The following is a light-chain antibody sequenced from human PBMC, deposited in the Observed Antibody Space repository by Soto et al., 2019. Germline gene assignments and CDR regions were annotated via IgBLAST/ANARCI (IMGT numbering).Light chain of an antibody. CDR2: KAS. Sequence: DIQMTQSPSTLSASVGDRVTITCRASQSINSWLAWYQQQPGKAPKLLIYKASSLESAVPSRFSGSASGTEFSLTISSLQPDDFATYYCQQYNNYPYTFGQGTKLEIK. V-gene: IGKV1-5*03. CDR3: QQYNNYPYT. CDR1: QSINSW. J-gene: IGKJ2*01.